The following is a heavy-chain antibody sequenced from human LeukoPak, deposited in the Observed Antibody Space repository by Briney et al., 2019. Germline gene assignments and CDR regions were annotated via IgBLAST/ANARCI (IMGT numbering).Heavy chain of an antibody. CDR2: INPNSGGT. CDR1: GYTFTGYY. V-gene: IGHV1-2*02. D-gene: IGHD3-22*01. Sequence: ASVKVSCKASGYTFTGYYMHWVRQAPGQGLEWMGWINPNSGGTNYAQKFQGRVTMTRDTSISTAYMELSRLRSDDTAVYYCAREGYYDSSGYYYVGNYWGQGTLVTVSS. J-gene: IGHJ4*02. CDR3: AREGYYDSSGYYYVGNY.